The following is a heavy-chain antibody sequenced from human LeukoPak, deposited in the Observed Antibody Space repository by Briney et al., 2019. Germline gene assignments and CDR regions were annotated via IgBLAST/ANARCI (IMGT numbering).Heavy chain of an antibody. D-gene: IGHD7-27*01. Sequence: GGSLRLSCAASGFTFSSYTIQWVRQAPGKGLEWVSSISSTSTYIYYADSVKGRFTISRDNARNSLYLRMDGLRAADTAVYYCARAFSYGTSGDHYFYLDVWGKGTTVTVSS. V-gene: IGHV3-21*01. J-gene: IGHJ6*03. CDR3: ARAFSYGTSGDHYFYLDV. CDR1: GFTFSSYT. CDR2: ISSTSTYI.